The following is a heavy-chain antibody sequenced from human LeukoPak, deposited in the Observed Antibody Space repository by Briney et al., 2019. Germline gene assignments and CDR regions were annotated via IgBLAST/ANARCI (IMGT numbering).Heavy chain of an antibody. J-gene: IGHJ4*02. CDR3: ARDLYCRGDCSGSIDY. V-gene: IGHV1-69*05. CDR1: GYTFTSYG. CDR2: IIPIFGTA. Sequence: GASVKVSCKASGYTFTSYGISWVRQAPGQGLEWMGRIIPIFGTANYAQKFQGRVTITTDESTSTAYMELSSLRSEDTAVYYCARDLYCRGDCSGSIDYWGQGTVVTVSS. D-gene: IGHD2-21*02.